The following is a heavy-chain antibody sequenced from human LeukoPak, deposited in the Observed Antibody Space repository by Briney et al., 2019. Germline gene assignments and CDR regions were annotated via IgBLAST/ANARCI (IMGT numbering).Heavy chain of an antibody. Sequence: GGSLRLSYAASRFTFSIFAMNWVRQAPGKGLEWLSYISSSSSTIYYADSVKGRFTISRDNAKNSLYLQLNSLRPEDTGLYYCARDRGGWPDYWGQGTLVTVSS. V-gene: IGHV3-48*01. CDR3: ARDRGGWPDY. J-gene: IGHJ4*02. CDR1: RFTFSIFA. CDR2: ISSSSSTI. D-gene: IGHD6-19*01.